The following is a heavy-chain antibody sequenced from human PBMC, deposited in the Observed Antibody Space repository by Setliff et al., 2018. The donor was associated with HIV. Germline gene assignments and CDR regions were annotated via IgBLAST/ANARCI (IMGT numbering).Heavy chain of an antibody. CDR1: GGTFSSYP. J-gene: IGHJ4*02. D-gene: IGHD6-19*01. Sequence: GASVKVSCKASGGTFSSYPISWVRQAPGQGLEWMGGIIPIFGTTHYAQKFQGRVTVTADESTSTAYMQLSSLRSDDTAVYYCAAAVAGKVVDYWGQGTLVTVSS. CDR3: AAAVAGKVVDY. CDR2: IIPIFGTT. V-gene: IGHV1-69*13.